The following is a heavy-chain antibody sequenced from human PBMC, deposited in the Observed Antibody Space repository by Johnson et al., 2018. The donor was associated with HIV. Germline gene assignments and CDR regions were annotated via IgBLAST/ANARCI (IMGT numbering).Heavy chain of an antibody. CDR2: IYSGGST. D-gene: IGHD1-26*01. CDR3: ARAGVGAGDFDI. V-gene: IGHV3-66*01. CDR1: GFTFDDHC. J-gene: IGHJ3*02. Sequence: VQLVESGGGVVRPGGSLRLSCAASGFTFDDHCMSWVRQAPGKGLEWVSVIYSGGSTYYADSVKGRLTISRDNSKNTLYLQMNSLRAVDTAVYYCARAGVGAGDFDIWGQGTMVTGSS.